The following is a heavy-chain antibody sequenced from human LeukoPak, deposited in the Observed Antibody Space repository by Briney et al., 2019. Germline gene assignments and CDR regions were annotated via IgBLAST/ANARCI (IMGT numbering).Heavy chain of an antibody. Sequence: PSETLSLTCAVSGGSISSGGYSWSWVRQAPGKGLEWVSSISSSSSYIYYADSVKGRFTISRDNAKNSLYLQMNSLRAEDTAVYYCARDLRGTSFDYWGQGTLVTVSS. CDR3: ARDLRGTSFDY. CDR1: GGSISSGGYS. D-gene: IGHD3-16*01. V-gene: IGHV3-21*01. J-gene: IGHJ4*02. CDR2: ISSSSSYI.